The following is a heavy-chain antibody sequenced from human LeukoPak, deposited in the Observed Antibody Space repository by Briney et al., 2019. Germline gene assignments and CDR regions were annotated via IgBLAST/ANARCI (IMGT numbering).Heavy chain of an antibody. CDR3: ARARWDQLIFWFDL. CDR2: IYYSVST. V-gene: IGHV4-31*03. Sequence: PSETLSLTCTVSGGSISSGGYYWIWLRPHPGKGLEWMGYIYYSVSTYYNPYLESRVTISVDTSKNQFSLKLSSVTAADTAVDYCARARWDQLIFWFDLWGQGTLVTVSS. D-gene: IGHD2-2*01. J-gene: IGHJ5*02. CDR1: GGSISSGGYY.